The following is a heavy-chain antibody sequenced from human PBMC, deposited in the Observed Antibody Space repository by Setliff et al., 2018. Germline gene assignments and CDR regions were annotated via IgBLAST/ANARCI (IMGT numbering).Heavy chain of an antibody. D-gene: IGHD2-21*02. V-gene: IGHV3-74*01. J-gene: IGHJ3*02. CDR3: ARAFGGNSDAFDI. CDR1: GYTFSNYW. Sequence: GGSLRLSCAASGYTFSNYWMHWVRQAPGKGLVWVSHINRDGSNIRYADSVKGRFTISRDIAKNTLYLQINSLRAEDTAVYYCARAFGGNSDAFDIWGQGTMVTVSS. CDR2: INRDGSNI.